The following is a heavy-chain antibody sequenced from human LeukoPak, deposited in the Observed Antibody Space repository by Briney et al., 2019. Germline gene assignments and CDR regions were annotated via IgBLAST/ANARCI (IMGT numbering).Heavy chain of an antibody. CDR2: ISAYNGNT. J-gene: IGHJ5*02. Sequence: ASVKVSCKASGYTFTSYGISWVRQAPGQGLEWMGWISAYNGNTNYAQKLQGRVTMTTDTSTSTAYMELRSLRSDATAVYYCARAEYYYDSSGYWNWFDPWGQGTLVTVSS. V-gene: IGHV1-18*01. CDR1: GYTFTSYG. D-gene: IGHD3-22*01. CDR3: ARAEYYYDSSGYWNWFDP.